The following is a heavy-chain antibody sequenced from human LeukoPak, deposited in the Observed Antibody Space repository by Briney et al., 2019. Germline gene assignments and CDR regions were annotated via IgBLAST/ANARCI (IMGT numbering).Heavy chain of an antibody. J-gene: IGHJ4*02. V-gene: IGHV1-69*04. CDR1: GGTFSSYA. CDR2: IIPILGIA. D-gene: IGHD3-22*01. Sequence: VASVKVSCKASGGTFSSYAISWVRQAPGQGLEWMGRIIPILGIANYAQKFQGRVTITADKSTSTAYMELSRLRSDDTAVYYCARVTYDSSGYYLDYWGQGTLVTVSS. CDR3: ARVTYDSSGYYLDY.